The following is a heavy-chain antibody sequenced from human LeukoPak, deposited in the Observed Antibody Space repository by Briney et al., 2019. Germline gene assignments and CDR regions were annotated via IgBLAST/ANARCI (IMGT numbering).Heavy chain of an antibody. J-gene: IGHJ4*02. CDR3: ARHGYFDWEGCFDY. D-gene: IGHD3-9*01. CDR2: IFYGGST. Sequence: SETLSLTCTVSGGSVRTSTYNWGWIRQPPGKGLEWIGSIFYGGSTYYNPSLKSRVTISVDTSKNQFSLKLSSVTAADTAVYYCARHGYFDWEGCFDYWGQGTLVTVSS. V-gene: IGHV4-39*01. CDR1: GGSVRTSTYN.